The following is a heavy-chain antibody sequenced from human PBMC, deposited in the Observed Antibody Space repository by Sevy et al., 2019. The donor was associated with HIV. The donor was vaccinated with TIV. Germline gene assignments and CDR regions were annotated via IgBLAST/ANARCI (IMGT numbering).Heavy chain of an antibody. CDR1: GYTFTGYY. V-gene: IGHV1-2*02. D-gene: IGHD2-2*01. CDR2: INPNSGGT. CDR3: AVPYCSSTSCHYYYYGMDV. Sequence: ASEKVSCKASGYTFTGYYMHWVRQAPGQGLEWMGWINPNSGGTNYAQKFQGRVTMTRDTSISTAYMELSRLRSDDTAVYYCAVPYCSSTSCHYYYYGMDVWGQGTTVTVSS. J-gene: IGHJ6*02.